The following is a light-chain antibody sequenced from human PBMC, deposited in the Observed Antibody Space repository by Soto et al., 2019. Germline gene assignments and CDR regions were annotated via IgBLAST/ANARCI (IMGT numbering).Light chain of an antibody. CDR3: QQYNSYSRT. Sequence: DMQMTPSPSTMSASVGDRVTITCRASQSISSWWAWYQQKPGKAPKLLFYDASSLESGVPARFSGSGSGTEFTLTISSLQPDDFATYYCQQYNSYSRTFGQGTKVDIK. CDR2: DAS. J-gene: IGKJ1*01. V-gene: IGKV1-5*01. CDR1: QSISSW.